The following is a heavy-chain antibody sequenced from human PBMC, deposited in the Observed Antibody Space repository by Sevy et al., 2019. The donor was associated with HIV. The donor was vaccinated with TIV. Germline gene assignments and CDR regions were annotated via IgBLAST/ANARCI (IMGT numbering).Heavy chain of an antibody. CDR1: GFTFSSYG. V-gene: IGHV3-48*02. Sequence: GGSLRLSCAAPGFTFSSYGMNWVRQAPGKGLEWVSYIGSSSSTIYYAASVKGRFTISRDNAKSSLYLQMNSLRDEDMAVYYCARACSGPYGMDVWGQGTTVTVSS. CDR3: ARACSGPYGMDV. CDR2: IGSSSSTI. D-gene: IGHD2-15*01. J-gene: IGHJ6*02.